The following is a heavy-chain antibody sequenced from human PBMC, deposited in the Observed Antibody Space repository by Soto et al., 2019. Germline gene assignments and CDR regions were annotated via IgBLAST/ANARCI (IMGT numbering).Heavy chain of an antibody. V-gene: IGHV4-39*01. CDR3: ATTPGPYCSSTSCYFDY. CDR2: IYYSGST. Sequence: PSETLSLTCTVSGGSISSSSYYWGWIRQPPGKGLEWIGSIYYSGSTYYKPSLKSRVTISVDTSKNQFSLKLSSVIAADTAVYYCATTPGPYCSSTSCYFDYWGQGTLVTVSS. CDR1: GGSISSSSYY. D-gene: IGHD2-2*01. J-gene: IGHJ4*02.